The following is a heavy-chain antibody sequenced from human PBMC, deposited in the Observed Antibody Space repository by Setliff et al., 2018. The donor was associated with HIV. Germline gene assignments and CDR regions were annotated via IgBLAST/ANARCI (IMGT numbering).Heavy chain of an antibody. CDR2: IYPGDSNT. CDR1: GYSFTNYW. D-gene: IGHD3-10*01. J-gene: IGHJ5*02. CDR3: ASGSGIDWFDP. Sequence: PGESLKISCKGSGYSFTNYWIGWVRQMPGKGLEWMGIIYPGDSNTRYSPSFQGQVTISADKPTSTAYLQWTSLKASDSAMYYCASGSGIDWFDPWGQGTLVTVSS. V-gene: IGHV5-51*01.